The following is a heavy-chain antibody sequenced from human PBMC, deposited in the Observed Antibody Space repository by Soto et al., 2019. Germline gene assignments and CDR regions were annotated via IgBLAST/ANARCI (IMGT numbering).Heavy chain of an antibody. D-gene: IGHD1-26*01. V-gene: IGHV3-11*06. J-gene: IGHJ4*02. Sequence: GGALRISCAAPGFSFSDYYNSWIPQAPGKGLGGVSYISSTSSYTDYADSVKGRFTISRDNSKNTLYLQMNSLRAEDTSVYYCAKEGGLSGSYYISSSYYFDYWGQGTLVTVSS. CDR2: ISSTSSYT. CDR1: GFSFSDYY. CDR3: AKEGGLSGSYYISSSYYFDY.